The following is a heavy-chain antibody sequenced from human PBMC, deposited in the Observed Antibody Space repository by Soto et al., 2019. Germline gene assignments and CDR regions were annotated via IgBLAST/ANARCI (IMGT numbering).Heavy chain of an antibody. CDR1: GGSISSSGYY. CDR3: ARLRDPYYDILTGYYPDF. Sequence: SETLSLACTVSGGSISSSGYYWGWIRQPPGKGLEWIGIIYNSGSTYYNPSLKSRVTISVDTSKNHFSLKLSSVTAADAAVYYCARLRDPYYDILTGYYPDFWGQGALVTVSS. CDR2: IYNSGST. D-gene: IGHD3-9*01. V-gene: IGHV4-39*02. J-gene: IGHJ4*02.